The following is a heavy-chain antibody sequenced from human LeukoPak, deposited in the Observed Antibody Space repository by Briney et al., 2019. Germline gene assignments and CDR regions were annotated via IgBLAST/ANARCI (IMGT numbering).Heavy chain of an antibody. CDR1: GFTFSSYA. V-gene: IGHV3-30*04. Sequence: PGRSLRLSCAASGFTFSSYAMHWVRQAPGKGLEWVAVISYDGSNKYYADSVKGRFTISRDNSKNTLYLQMNSLRAEDTAVYYCARVSSSGWYVDYWGQGTLVIVSS. CDR2: ISYDGSNK. CDR3: ARVSSSGWYVDY. J-gene: IGHJ4*02. D-gene: IGHD6-19*01.